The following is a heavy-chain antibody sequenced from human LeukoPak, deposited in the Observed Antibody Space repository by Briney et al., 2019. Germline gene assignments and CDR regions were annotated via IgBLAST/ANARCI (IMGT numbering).Heavy chain of an antibody. CDR2: ISSSGSAI. J-gene: IGHJ3*02. CDR3: ARDFPVTIFGVVIADDAFDI. Sequence: GGSLRLSCVASGFTFSAYYMGWIRQAPGKGLEWVSYISSSGSAIFNADSVKGRFTISRDNARNSLYLQINFLRAEDTAVYYCARDFPVTIFGVVIADDAFDIWGQGTMVTVSS. V-gene: IGHV3-11*04. D-gene: IGHD3-3*01. CDR1: GFTFSAYY.